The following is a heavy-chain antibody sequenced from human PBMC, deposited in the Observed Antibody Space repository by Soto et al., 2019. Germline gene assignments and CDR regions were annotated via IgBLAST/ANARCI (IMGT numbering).Heavy chain of an antibody. CDR3: ARERAPDIRFDS. J-gene: IGHJ5*01. CDR1: GFTFSSYA. V-gene: IGHV3-23*01. D-gene: IGHD5-12*01. Sequence: GGSLSLSCAASGFTFSSYAMSWVRQAPGKGLEWVSAISGSGGSTYYADSVKGRFTISRDNSKNTLYLQMNSLRADDSAIYYCARERAPDIRFDSWGQGTLVTLSS. CDR2: ISGSGGST.